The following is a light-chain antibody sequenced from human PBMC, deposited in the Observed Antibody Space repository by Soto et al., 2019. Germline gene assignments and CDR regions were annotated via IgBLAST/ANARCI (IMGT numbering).Light chain of an antibody. CDR3: QQYNFYWT. J-gene: IGKJ1*01. V-gene: IGKV1-5*03. CDR2: KAS. Sequence: EIQMTQSPSTLPASVGDRVTITCRAGQNIHNWLAWYQQKPGKVPKVLIYKASTLESGAPSRFSGSGSGTEVTLTISSLQPDYFATYYCQQYNFYWTFGQGTKVEIK. CDR1: QNIHNW.